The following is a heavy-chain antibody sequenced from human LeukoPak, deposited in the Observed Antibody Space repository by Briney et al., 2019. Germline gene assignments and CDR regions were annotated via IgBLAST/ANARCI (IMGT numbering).Heavy chain of an antibody. D-gene: IGHD6-6*01. V-gene: IGHV1-2*02. Sequence: ASVKVSCKASGYTFTGYYMHWVRQAPGQGLEWMGWINPNSGGTNYAQKFQGRVTMTRDTSISTAYMELSRLRSDDTAVYHCARVRIRTSSSSFNYWGQGTLVTVSS. CDR2: INPNSGGT. CDR1: GYTFTGYY. J-gene: IGHJ4*02. CDR3: ARVRIRTSSSSFNY.